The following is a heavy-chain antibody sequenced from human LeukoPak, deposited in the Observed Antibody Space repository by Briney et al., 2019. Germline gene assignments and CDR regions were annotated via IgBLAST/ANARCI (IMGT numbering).Heavy chain of an antibody. Sequence: PGGSLRLSCAASGFTFSSYWMHWVRQAPGKGLVWVSRINSDGSSTSYADSVKGRFTISRDNAKSTLYLQMNSLRAEDTAVYYCASGGVGYGDYNYYFDYWGRGTLVTVSS. D-gene: IGHD4-17*01. CDR3: ASGGVGYGDYNYYFDY. CDR2: INSDGSST. V-gene: IGHV3-74*01. CDR1: GFTFSSYW. J-gene: IGHJ4*02.